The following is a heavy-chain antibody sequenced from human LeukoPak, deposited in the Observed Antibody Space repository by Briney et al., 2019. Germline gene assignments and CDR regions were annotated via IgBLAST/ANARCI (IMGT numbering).Heavy chain of an antibody. CDR2: IFYNGST. V-gene: IGHV4-59*01. CDR1: SRSIAGYY. D-gene: IGHD5-24*01. J-gene: IGHJ4*02. CDR3: ARGDGYLGY. Sequence: PETLSLTCTVSSRSIAGYYCGWIRQPPGKGLEWIGFIFYNGSTNFNPSLKSRVPISVDTSKNQLSLQLNPVTAADTAVYYCARGDGYLGYWGQGTLVTVSS.